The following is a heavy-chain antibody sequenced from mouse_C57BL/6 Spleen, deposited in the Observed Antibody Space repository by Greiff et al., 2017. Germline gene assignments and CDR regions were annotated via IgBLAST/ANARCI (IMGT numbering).Heavy chain of an antibody. J-gene: IGHJ2*01. Sequence: EVQLQQSGPELVKPGASVKISCKASGSTFTDYYMNWVKPRHGKRLAWLGDLTPTNGGTSYNPKFTVQASLTVDTSSSTAYMALRSLTSADSAVYYCARGITTVVAFDYWGQGTTLTVSS. CDR3: ARGITTVVAFDY. V-gene: IGHV1-26*01. CDR1: GSTFTDYY. D-gene: IGHD1-1*01. CDR2: LTPTNGGT.